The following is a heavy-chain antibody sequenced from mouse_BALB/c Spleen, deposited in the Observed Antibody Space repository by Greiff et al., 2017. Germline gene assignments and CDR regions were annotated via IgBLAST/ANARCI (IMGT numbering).Heavy chain of an antibody. CDR3: TRAYRSSYDYAMDY. CDR2: ISSGGSYT. D-gene: IGHD1-1*01. J-gene: IGHJ4*01. V-gene: IGHV5-6-4*01. Sequence: EVKLVESGGGLVKPGGSLKLSCAASGFTFSSYTMSWVRQTPEKRLEWVATISSGGSYTYYPDSVKGRFTISRDNAKNTLYLQMSSLKSEDTAMYYCTRAYRSSYDYAMDYWGQGTSVTVSA. CDR1: GFTFSSYT.